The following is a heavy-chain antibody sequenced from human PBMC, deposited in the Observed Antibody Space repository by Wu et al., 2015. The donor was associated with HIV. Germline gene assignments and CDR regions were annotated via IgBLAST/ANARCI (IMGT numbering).Heavy chain of an antibody. CDR2: IIPIYGTA. CDR3: ARDDVLGTSFDY. Sequence: QVQLXQSGAEVKKPGSSVKVSCKASGGTFSTYAISWVRQAPGQGLEWMGGIIPIYGTANYAQKFQGRVTITADESTSTGYMELNSLNSDDTAVYYCARDDVLGTSFDYWGQGTLVTVSS. V-gene: IGHV1-69*12. CDR1: GGTFSTYA. D-gene: IGHD3-16*01. J-gene: IGHJ4*02.